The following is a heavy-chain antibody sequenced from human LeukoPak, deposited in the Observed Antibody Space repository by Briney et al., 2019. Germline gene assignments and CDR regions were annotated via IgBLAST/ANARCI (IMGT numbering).Heavy chain of an antibody. CDR1: GYTFTSYD. D-gene: IGHD6-6*01. V-gene: IGHV1-8*01. Sequence: GASAKVSCKASGYTFTSYDINWVRQATGQGLEWMGWMNPNSGNTGYAQKFQGRVTMTRNTSISTAYMELSSLRSEDTAVYYCARGPQYSSSSARYSPSTAYYFDYWGQGTLVTVSS. CDR3: ARGPQYSSSSARYSPSTAYYFDY. J-gene: IGHJ4*02. CDR2: MNPNSGNT.